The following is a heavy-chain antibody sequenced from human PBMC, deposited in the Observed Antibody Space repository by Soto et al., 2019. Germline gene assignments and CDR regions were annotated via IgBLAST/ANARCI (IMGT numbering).Heavy chain of an antibody. CDR3: ARRTIYYYDSSGPRDRVSWFDP. Sequence: EVQLVQSGAEVKKPGESLKISCKGSGYSFTSYWIGWVRQMPGKGLEWMGIIYPGDSDTRYSPSFQGQVTISADKSISTAYLQWSSLKASDTAMYYCARRTIYYYDSSGPRDRVSWFDPWGQGTLVTVSS. CDR2: IYPGDSDT. D-gene: IGHD3-22*01. CDR1: GYSFTSYW. V-gene: IGHV5-51*01. J-gene: IGHJ5*02.